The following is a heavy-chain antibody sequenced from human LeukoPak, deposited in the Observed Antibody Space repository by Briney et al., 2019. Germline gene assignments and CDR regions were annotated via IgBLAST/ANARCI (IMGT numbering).Heavy chain of an antibody. V-gene: IGHV6-1*01. CDR1: GDSVSSNSAV. Sequence: SQTLSLTCAISGDSVSSNSAVWNWIRQSPSRGLEWLGRTYYGSKWFNDYAVSVKSRIIIGPDTSKNQFSLQLNSVTPEDTAVYYCARALGKNWFDLWGQGTLVTVSS. CDR3: ARALGKNWFDL. J-gene: IGHJ5*02. CDR2: TYYGSKWFN. D-gene: IGHD3-16*01.